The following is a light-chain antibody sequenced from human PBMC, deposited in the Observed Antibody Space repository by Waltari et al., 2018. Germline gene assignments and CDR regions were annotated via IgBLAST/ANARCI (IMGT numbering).Light chain of an antibody. CDR1: SSDAGRYYL. Sequence: QSALTQPASVSGSPGQSITISCTGTSSDAGRYYLLSWYQQHPGQSPKLMIYEGSKRPSGVSNRFAGSKSGNTASLTISGLQAEDEADYYCCSYAGSNTVLFGGGTKLTVL. J-gene: IGLJ2*01. CDR3: CSYAGSNTVL. CDR2: EGS. V-gene: IGLV2-23*01.